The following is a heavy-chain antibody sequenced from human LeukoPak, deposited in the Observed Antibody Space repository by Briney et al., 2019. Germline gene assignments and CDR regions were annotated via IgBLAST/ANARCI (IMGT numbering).Heavy chain of an antibody. J-gene: IGHJ6*03. CDR1: GFTFSNAW. V-gene: IGHV3-15*01. CDR3: TVQAAGYYYYYYVDV. Sequence: PGGSLRLSCAASGFTFSNAWMSWVRQAPGKGLEWVGRIKSKTDGGTTDYAAPVKGRFTISRDDSKNTLYLQMNSLKTEDTAVYYCTVQAAGYYYYYYVDVWGKGTTVTVSS. CDR2: IKSKTDGGTT. D-gene: IGHD6-13*01.